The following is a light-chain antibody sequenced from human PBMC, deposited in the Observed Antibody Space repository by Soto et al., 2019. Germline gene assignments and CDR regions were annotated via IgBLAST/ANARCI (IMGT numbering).Light chain of an antibody. Sequence: DIVMTQSPDSLAVSLGERANINCRSSQNVLYHGNNANYLGWFQQRPGQPPKLLIYWAANRASGVPDRFTGSGSGNTFTLTIRRVHVEDVALYNCQQYHTSPFSFGKETKLEIK. V-gene: IGKV4-1*01. J-gene: IGKJ2*01. CDR3: QQYHTSPFS. CDR1: QNVLYHGNNANY. CDR2: WAA.